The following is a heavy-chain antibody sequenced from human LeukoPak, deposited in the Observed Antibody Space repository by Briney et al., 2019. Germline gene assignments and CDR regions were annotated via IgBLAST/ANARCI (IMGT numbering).Heavy chain of an antibody. J-gene: IGHJ6*02. CDR2: ISAYNGNT. Sequence: GASVKVSCKASGYTFTSYGISWVRQAPGQGLEWMGWISAYNGNTNYAQKLQGRVTMTTDTSTSTAYMELRSLRSDDTAVYYCARDLVQYGSGSYKYYYGMDVWGQGTTVTVSS. V-gene: IGHV1-18*01. CDR3: ARDLVQYGSGSYKYYYGMDV. D-gene: IGHD3-10*01. CDR1: GYTFTSYG.